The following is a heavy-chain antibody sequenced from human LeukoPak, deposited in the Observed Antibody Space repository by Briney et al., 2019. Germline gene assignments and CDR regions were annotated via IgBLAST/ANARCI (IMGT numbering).Heavy chain of an antibody. CDR2: IYYSGST. Sequence: SQTLSLTCTVSGGSISSGDYYWSWIRQPPGKGLEWIGSIYYSGSTYYNPSLKSRVTISVDTSKNQFSLKLSSVTAADTAVYYCAREESYYYGSGSTDAFDIWGQGTMVTVSS. CDR1: GGSISSGDYY. D-gene: IGHD3-10*01. J-gene: IGHJ3*02. CDR3: AREESYYYGSGSTDAFDI. V-gene: IGHV4-31*03.